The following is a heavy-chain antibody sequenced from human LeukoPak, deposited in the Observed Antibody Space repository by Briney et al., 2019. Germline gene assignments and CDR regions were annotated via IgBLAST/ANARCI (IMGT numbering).Heavy chain of an antibody. V-gene: IGHV3-23*01. J-gene: IGHJ4*02. CDR3: AKRLWSGEIPY. CDR1: GFRFSTYA. Sequence: GGSLILSCAASGFRFSTYALTWVRQAPGKGLEWVSTISDGGTDTYYGDSVKGRFTISRDDSENTLFLQMNSLRADDTAVYFCAKRLWSGEIPYWGQGTLVTVSS. CDR2: ISDGGTDT. D-gene: IGHD3-10*01.